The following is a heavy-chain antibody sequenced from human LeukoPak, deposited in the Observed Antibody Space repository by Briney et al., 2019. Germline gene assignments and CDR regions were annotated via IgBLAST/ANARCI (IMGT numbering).Heavy chain of an antibody. V-gene: IGHV5-51*01. CDR3: ARHKDCSSTSCYPDY. CDR2: IYPGDSDT. Sequence: GESLKISCKGSGYGFTSYWIGWVRQMPGKGLEWMGIIYPGDSDTRYSPSFQGQVTISADKSISTAYLQWSSLKASGTAMYYCARHKDCSSTSCYPDYWGQGTLVTVSS. J-gene: IGHJ4*02. D-gene: IGHD2-2*01. CDR1: GYGFTSYW.